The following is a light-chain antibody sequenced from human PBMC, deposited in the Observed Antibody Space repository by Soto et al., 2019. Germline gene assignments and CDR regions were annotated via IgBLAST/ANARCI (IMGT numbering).Light chain of an antibody. V-gene: IGLV1-40*01. CDR3: QSYDSSLSGVV. CDR2: GNN. CDR1: SSNIGAGYD. Sequence: QSVLTQPPSVSGAPGQRVTISCTGSSSNIGAGYDVHWYQQLPGTAPKLLIYGNNNRPSGVPDRFSGSKSGTSASLAITGLQDEDEADYCCQSYDSSLSGVVFGGGTKLTVL. J-gene: IGLJ2*01.